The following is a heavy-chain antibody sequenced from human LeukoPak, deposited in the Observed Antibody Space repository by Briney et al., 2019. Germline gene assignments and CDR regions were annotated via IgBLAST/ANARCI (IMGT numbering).Heavy chain of an antibody. Sequence: SETLSLTCAVSGGSISSYYWSWIRQPPGKGLEWIGYIYYSGSTNYNPSLKSRVTISVDTSKNQFSLKLSSVTAADTAVYYCARVEVTITADGAFDIWGQGTVVTVSS. CDR1: GGSISSYY. V-gene: IGHV4-59*01. D-gene: IGHD3-9*01. CDR2: IYYSGST. CDR3: ARVEVTITADGAFDI. J-gene: IGHJ3*02.